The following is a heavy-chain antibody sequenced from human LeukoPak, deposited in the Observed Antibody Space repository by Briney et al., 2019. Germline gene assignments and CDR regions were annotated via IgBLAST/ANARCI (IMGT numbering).Heavy chain of an antibody. Sequence: SETLSLTCAVYGGSFSGYYWSWIRQPPGKGLEWIGEINHSGSTNYNPSLKSRVTISVDTSKNQFSLKLSSVTAADTAVYYCAREGSSWYGPSMGYYYYMDVWGKGTTVTISS. D-gene: IGHD6-13*01. J-gene: IGHJ6*03. CDR2: INHSGST. CDR3: AREGSSWYGPSMGYYYYMDV. CDR1: GGSFSGYY. V-gene: IGHV4-34*01.